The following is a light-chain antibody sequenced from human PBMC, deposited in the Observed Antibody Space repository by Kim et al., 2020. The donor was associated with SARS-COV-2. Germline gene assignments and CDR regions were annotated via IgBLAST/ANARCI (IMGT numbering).Light chain of an antibody. CDR3: QQSYSAPYT. CDR1: QTIDIY. J-gene: IGKJ2*01. Sequence: DIQVTQSPSYVSASVGDRVTITCRAGQTIDIYLNWYQQKPGRAPKLLIYAASSLQSGVPSRFSGSGSGTDFTLTLSSLEPEDFATYYCQQSYSAPYTFGPGTKLEIK. CDR2: AAS. V-gene: IGKV1-39*01.